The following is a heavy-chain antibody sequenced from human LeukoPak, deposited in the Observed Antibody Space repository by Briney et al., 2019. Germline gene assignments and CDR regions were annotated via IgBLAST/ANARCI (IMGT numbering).Heavy chain of an antibody. D-gene: IGHD6-19*01. V-gene: IGHV4-59*08. CDR3: ARHGSVAVALDY. CDR2: IYYSGKT. Sequence: SETLSLTCTGSGGSINSFYRSWVRQPPGKGLEWIGYIYYSGKTNYNPSLKSRVTISVDASKNQFSLKLSSVTAADAAVYYCARHGSVAVALDYWGQGTLVTVSS. J-gene: IGHJ4*02. CDR1: GGSINSFY.